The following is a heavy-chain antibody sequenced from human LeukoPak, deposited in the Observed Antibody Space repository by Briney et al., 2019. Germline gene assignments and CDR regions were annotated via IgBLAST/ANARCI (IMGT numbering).Heavy chain of an antibody. CDR3: ARDTYYDFWSGYYSGGLDY. J-gene: IGHJ4*02. V-gene: IGHV3-74*01. CDR2: INIDGSST. D-gene: IGHD3-3*01. Sequence: PGGSLRLSCAASGFTFSSYWMHWVRHAPGKGLVWVSRINIDGSSTSYADSVKGRFTISRDNAKNTLYLQMNSLRAEDTAGYYCARDTYYDFWSGYYSGGLDYWGQGTLVTVSS. CDR1: GFTFSSYW.